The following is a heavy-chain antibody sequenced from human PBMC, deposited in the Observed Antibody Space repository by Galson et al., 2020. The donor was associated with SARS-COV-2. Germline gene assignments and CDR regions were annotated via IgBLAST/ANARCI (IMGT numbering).Heavy chain of an antibody. D-gene: IGHD6-13*01. V-gene: IGHV3-23*01. CDR1: GFTFSSYA. CDR2: ISGSGDTT. CDR3: AKRLYSSSQSETRGMYF. Sequence: GGSLRLSCAASGFTFSSYAMNWVRQAPGEGLEWVSAISGSGDTTHYAGSVKGRFTISRDNSKNTLYMQMNSVRAEDTAVYYCAKRLYSSSQSETRGMYFWGQVATVTVSS. J-gene: IGHJ6*02.